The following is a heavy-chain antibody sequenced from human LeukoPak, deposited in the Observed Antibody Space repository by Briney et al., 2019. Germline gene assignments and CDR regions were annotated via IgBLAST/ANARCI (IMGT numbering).Heavy chain of an antibody. CDR1: GDSVSSNSVA. CDR2: TFYRTKWHS. D-gene: IGHD2-2*01. J-gene: IGHJ4*02. V-gene: IGHV6-1*01. Sequence: KTSQTLSLTCDISGDSVSSNSVAWSWIRQSPSRGLEWLGRTFYRTKWHSDYAVSLQSRITINSDTSKNQFSLHLSSVTPEDTAVYYCARTVTTSWSAQFDFWGQGILVTVSS. CDR3: ARTVTTSWSAQFDF.